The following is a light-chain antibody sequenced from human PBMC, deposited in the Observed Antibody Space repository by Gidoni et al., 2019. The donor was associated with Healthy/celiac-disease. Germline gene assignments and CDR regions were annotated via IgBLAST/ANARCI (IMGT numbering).Light chain of an antibody. J-gene: IGKJ5*01. Sequence: DIHMTQSPSTLSASVGDRVTITCRTSQRISSWLAWYQQKPGKAPKLLIYKASSLESGVPSRISGSGSGTEFTLTISSLQPDDFATYYCQQYNSYSSITFGQGTRLEIK. CDR1: QRISSW. CDR2: KAS. CDR3: QQYNSYSSIT. V-gene: IGKV1-5*03.